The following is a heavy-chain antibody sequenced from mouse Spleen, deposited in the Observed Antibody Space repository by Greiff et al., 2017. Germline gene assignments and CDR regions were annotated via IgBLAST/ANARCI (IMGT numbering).Heavy chain of an antibody. CDR1: GYTFTSYW. V-gene: IGHV1-72*01. CDR2: IDPNSGGT. J-gene: IGHJ3*01. CDR3: ARNYYGNSAWFAY. Sequence: QSCKASGYTFTSYWMHWVKQRPGRGLEWIGRIDPNSGGTKYNEKFKSKATLTVDKPSSTAYMQLSSLTSEDSAVYYCARNYYGNSAWFAYWGQGTLVTVSA. D-gene: IGHD2-1*01.